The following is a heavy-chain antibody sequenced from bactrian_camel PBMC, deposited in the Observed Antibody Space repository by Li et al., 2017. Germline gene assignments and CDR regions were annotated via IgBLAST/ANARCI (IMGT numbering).Heavy chain of an antibody. CDR1: GYTYSSIC. CDR3: AAESRCSGGYCLTIYHDFGY. CDR2: FDSDGTT. J-gene: IGHJ6*01. V-gene: IGHV3S53*01. Sequence: VQLVESGGGSVQAGGSLRLSCVVSGYTYSSICMGWFRQHPGKEREGVATFDSDGTTSYADSVKGRFTISRDNAKNTLYLQMNNLKLEDTAGYFCAAESRCSGGYCLTIYHDFGYWGQGTQVTVS. D-gene: IGHD2*01.